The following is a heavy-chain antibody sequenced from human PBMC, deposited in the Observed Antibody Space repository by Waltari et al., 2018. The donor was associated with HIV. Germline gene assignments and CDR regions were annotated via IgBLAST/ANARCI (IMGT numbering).Heavy chain of an antibody. J-gene: IGHJ4*02. Sequence: DVQLVESGGGLVQPGGSLRLSCAASAFTFSSYNMNWVRQAPGKGLDWVSYISSGSSTIKYADSVKGRFTISRDNAKNTLNLQLNSLRDEDTAVYYCATGRAKAFDYWGQGTLVTVSS. CDR2: ISSGSSTI. CDR1: AFTFSSYN. V-gene: IGHV3-48*02. CDR3: ATGRAKAFDY.